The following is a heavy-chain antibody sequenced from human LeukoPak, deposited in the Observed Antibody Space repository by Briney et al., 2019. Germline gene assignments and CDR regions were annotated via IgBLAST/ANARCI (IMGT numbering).Heavy chain of an antibody. J-gene: IGHJ6*03. CDR2: INPSGGST. Sequence: ASVKVSCKASGYTFTSYYIHWVRQAPGQGLEWMGIINPSGGSTSYAQKFQGRVTMTRDTSTSTVYMELSSLRSEDTAVYYCAREVGATDSYYYYYMDVWGKGTTVTVSS. CDR3: AREVGATDSYYYYYMDV. CDR1: GYTFTSYY. D-gene: IGHD1-26*01. V-gene: IGHV1-46*03.